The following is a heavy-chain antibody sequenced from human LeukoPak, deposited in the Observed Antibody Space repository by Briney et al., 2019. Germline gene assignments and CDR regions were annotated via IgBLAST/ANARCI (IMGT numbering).Heavy chain of an antibody. Sequence: GGSLRLSCAASGFTFSSYAMSWVRQAPGKGLEWVSAISGSGGSTYYADSVKGRFTISRDNSKNTLYLQMNSLRAEDTAVYYCAKDSTPGYCSSTSCYKLSYYYYGMDVWGQGTTVTVSS. D-gene: IGHD2-2*03. V-gene: IGHV3-23*01. CDR3: AKDSTPGYCSSTSCYKLSYYYYGMDV. CDR2: ISGSGGST. J-gene: IGHJ6*02. CDR1: GFTFSSYA.